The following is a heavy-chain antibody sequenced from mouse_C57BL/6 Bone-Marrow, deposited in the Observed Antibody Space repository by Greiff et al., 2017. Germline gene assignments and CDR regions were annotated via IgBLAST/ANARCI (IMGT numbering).Heavy chain of an antibody. Sequence: QVQLQQSGAELVRPGTSVKVSCKASGYAFTNYLIEWVKQRPGQGLEWIGVINPGSGGTNYNEKFKGKATLTADKSSSTAYMQLSSLTSEDSAVYVCARSTGYYGSSPWFAYWGQGTLVTVSA. CDR1: GYAFTNYL. D-gene: IGHD1-1*01. CDR3: ARSTGYYGSSPWFAY. J-gene: IGHJ3*01. CDR2: INPGSGGT. V-gene: IGHV1-54*01.